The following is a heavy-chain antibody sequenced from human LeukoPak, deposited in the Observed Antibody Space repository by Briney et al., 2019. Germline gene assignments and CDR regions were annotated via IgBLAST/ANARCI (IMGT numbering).Heavy chain of an antibody. J-gene: IGHJ4*02. CDR2: IYDSGST. CDR3: ARLDYYDSSGLIDY. Sequence: PSETLSLTCTVSGGSITSRNYYWGWIRQPPGKGLEWIGTIYDSGSTYYNPSLKSRVTISVDTSKNQFPLKLNSVTAADTAMYYCARLDYYDSSGLIDYWGQGTLVIVSS. V-gene: IGHV4-39*01. D-gene: IGHD3-22*01. CDR1: GGSITSRNYY.